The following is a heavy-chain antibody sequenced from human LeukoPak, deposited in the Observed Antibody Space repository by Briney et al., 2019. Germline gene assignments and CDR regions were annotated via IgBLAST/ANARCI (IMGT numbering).Heavy chain of an antibody. CDR2: IYYSGST. J-gene: IGHJ4*02. D-gene: IGHD2/OR15-2a*01. V-gene: IGHV4-59*01. CDR3: ARELKVGNTGYYFDY. CDR1: GDSISNYY. Sequence: SETLSLTCTVSGDSISNYYWSWTRQPPGKGLEWIGYIYYSGSTNYNPSLKSRVTMSVDTSKNQFSLKLSSVTAADTAVYYCARELKVGNTGYYFDYWGQGTLVTVSP.